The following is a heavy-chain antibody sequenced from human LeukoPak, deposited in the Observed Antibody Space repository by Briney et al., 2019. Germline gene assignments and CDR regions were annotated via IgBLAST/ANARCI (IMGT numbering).Heavy chain of an antibody. V-gene: IGHV3-30*03. CDR2: ISYDGSNK. Sequence: PGGSLRLSCAASGFTFSSYGMHWVRQAPGKGLEWVAVISYDGSNKYYADSVKGRFTISRDNSKNTLYLQMNSLRAEDTAVYYCAREGAYDILTGYYGYFDYWGQGTLVTVSS. CDR3: AREGAYDILTGYYGYFDY. CDR1: GFTFSSYG. D-gene: IGHD3-9*01. J-gene: IGHJ4*02.